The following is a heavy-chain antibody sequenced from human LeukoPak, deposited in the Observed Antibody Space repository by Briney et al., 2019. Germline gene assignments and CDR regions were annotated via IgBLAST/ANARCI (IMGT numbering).Heavy chain of an antibody. CDR2: ISGSGGST. V-gene: IGHV3-23*01. CDR3: AKAYYYDSSGYYYDY. J-gene: IGHJ4*02. CDR1: GFTFSSYA. Sequence: GGSLRLSCAASGFTFSSYAMSWVRQAPGKGLEWVSAISGSGGSTYYADSVKGRFTISRDNSKNTLYLQMNSLRAEDTAVYYCAKAYYYDSSGYYYDYWGQGTLVTVSS. D-gene: IGHD3-22*01.